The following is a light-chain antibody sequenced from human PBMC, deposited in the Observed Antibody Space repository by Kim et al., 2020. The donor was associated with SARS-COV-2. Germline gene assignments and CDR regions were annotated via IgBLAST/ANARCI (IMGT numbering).Light chain of an antibody. CDR3: QHHNNWPPYT. J-gene: IGKJ2*01. V-gene: IGKV3-15*01. Sequence: VSPGESAPLSCRASQTVGSHLAWYQQKPGQAPRLLIYSASTRATGIPPRFRGSGSGTEFTLTISSLQSEDSAIYYCQHHNNWPPYTFGQGTKLEIK. CDR1: QTVGSH. CDR2: SAS.